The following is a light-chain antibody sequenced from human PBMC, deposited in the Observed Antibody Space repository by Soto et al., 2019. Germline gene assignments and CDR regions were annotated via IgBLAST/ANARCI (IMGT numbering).Light chain of an antibody. CDR1: QSIRNY. CDR3: QQSYSTPRT. Sequence: DIQMTQSPSSLSASVGDRVTITCRASQSIRNYLNWYQQKPGKAPKLLMFAAYSLQSGAPSRFSGGGSGTDFTLTISSLQPEDFATYYCQQSYSTPRTFGQGTKVEIK. CDR2: AAY. J-gene: IGKJ1*01. V-gene: IGKV1-39*01.